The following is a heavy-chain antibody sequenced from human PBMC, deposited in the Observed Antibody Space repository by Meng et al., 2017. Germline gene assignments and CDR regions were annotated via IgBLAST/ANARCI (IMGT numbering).Heavy chain of an antibody. Sequence: QMQLQESGPGPVTPSGTLSLTRAVSGGSFSSGNWWGWVRQPPGKGLEWIGEIFHTGNTNYNPSLQSRVSLSIDKSKSQFSLKMISVTAADTAIYYCVNYCSGGKCSPNEKTQHWGQGTLVTVSS. V-gene: IGHV4-4*02. J-gene: IGHJ1*01. CDR1: GGSFSSGNW. CDR3: VNYCSGGKCSPNEKTQH. CDR2: IFHTGNT. D-gene: IGHD2-15*01.